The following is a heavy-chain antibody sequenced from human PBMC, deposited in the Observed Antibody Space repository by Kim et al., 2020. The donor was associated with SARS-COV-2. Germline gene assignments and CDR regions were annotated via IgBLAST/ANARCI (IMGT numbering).Heavy chain of an antibody. CDR2: FDPEDGET. V-gene: IGHV1-24*01. CDR3: ATTPPPGPNYYYYYGMDV. CDR1: GYTLTELS. Sequence: ASVKVSCKVSGYTLTELSMHWVRQAPGKGLEWMGGFDPEDGETIYAQKFQGRVTMTEDTSTDTAYMELSSLRSEDTAVYYCATTPPPGPNYYYYYGMDVWGQGTTVTVSS. J-gene: IGHJ6*02.